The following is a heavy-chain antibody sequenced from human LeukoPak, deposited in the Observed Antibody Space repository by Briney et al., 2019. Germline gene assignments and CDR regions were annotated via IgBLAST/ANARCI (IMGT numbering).Heavy chain of an antibody. CDR2: IVVGSGNT. D-gene: IGHD3-22*01. Sequence: SVKVSCKASGFTFTSSAMQWVRQARGQRLEWIGWIVVGSGNTNYAQKFQERVTITRDMSTSTAYMELSSLRSEDTAVYYCAALDYYDSSGSNFDYWGQGTLVTVSS. J-gene: IGHJ4*02. CDR3: AALDYYDSSGSNFDY. V-gene: IGHV1-58*02. CDR1: GFTFTSSA.